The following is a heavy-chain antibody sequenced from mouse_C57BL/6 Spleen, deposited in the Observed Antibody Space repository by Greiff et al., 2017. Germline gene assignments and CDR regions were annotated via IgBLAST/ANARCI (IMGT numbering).Heavy chain of an antibody. CDR2: IYTSDSET. D-gene: IGHD1-1*01. CDR3: ARSTVVAHYAMDY. V-gene: IGHV1-61*01. Sequence: QVQLQQPGAELVRPGSSVKLSCKASGYTFTSYWMDWVKQRPGQGLEWIGNIYTSDSETHYNQKFKDKATLTVDKSSSTAYMQLSSLTSEESAVYYCARSTVVAHYAMDYGGQGTSVTVSS. CDR1: GYTFTSYW. J-gene: IGHJ4*01.